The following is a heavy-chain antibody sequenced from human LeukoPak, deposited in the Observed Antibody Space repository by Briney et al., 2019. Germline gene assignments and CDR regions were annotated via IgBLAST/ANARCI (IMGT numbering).Heavy chain of an antibody. J-gene: IGHJ4*02. CDR1: GDSMRSFY. V-gene: IGHV4-4*07. CDR3: AREDCSSTTCDQGFDY. Sequence: SETLSLTCTVSGDSMRSFYWNWIRQPAGKGLEWIGRISGSGTTNYNPSLKSRLTMSVDTSKNQFSLRLSSLTAADTAVYYCAREDCSSTTCDQGFDYWGQGTLVTVSS. CDR2: ISGSGTT. D-gene: IGHD2-2*01.